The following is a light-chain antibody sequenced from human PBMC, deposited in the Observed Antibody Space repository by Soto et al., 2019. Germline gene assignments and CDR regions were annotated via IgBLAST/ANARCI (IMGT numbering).Light chain of an antibody. CDR2: EVS. Sequence: QSVLTQPPSASGSPGRSVTISCTGTSSDVGSFNYVSWYQQHPGKAPKLMIYEVSKRPSGVPDRFSGSKSGNAASLTVSGLQAEDEADYYCSSYAGSNYPYVFGTGTKVTVL. CDR3: SSYAGSNYPYV. J-gene: IGLJ1*01. V-gene: IGLV2-8*01. CDR1: SSDVGSFNY.